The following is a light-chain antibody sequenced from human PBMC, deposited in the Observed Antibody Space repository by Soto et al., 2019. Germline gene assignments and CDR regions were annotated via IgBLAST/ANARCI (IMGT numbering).Light chain of an antibody. CDR3: SSYTGSSTYV. CDR2: DVS. Sequence: QSVLTQPASVSGSPGQSITISCTGTSSDVGSYNLVSWYQQHPGKAPKLIIYDVSSRPSGVSNRFSGSKSGNTASLTISGLQAEDEADYYCSSYTGSSTYVFGTGTKVTVL. CDR1: SSDVGSYNL. J-gene: IGLJ1*01. V-gene: IGLV2-14*02.